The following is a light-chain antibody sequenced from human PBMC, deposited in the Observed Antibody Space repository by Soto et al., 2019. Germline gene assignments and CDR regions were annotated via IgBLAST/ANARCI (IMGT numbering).Light chain of an antibody. CDR1: QGISSY. J-gene: IGKJ1*01. CDR3: QKYNNAPWT. Sequence: DIQMTQSPSSLSASVGDRVTITCRASQGISSYLAWYQQKPGKVPKLLIYSASTLQSGVPSRFIGGGSGTDFTLTISSLQPEGVATYYCQKYNNAPWTFGQGTKVAIK. V-gene: IGKV1-27*01. CDR2: SAS.